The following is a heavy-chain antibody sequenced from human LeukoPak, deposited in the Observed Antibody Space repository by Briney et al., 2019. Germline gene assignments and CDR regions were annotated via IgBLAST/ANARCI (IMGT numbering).Heavy chain of an antibody. CDR3: ATRLSGWYGYFDY. J-gene: IGHJ4*02. V-gene: IGHV3-9*01. Sequence: PGGSLRLSCAASGFTFDDYAMHWVRQAPGKGLEWVSGISWNSGSIGYADSVKGRFTISRDNAKNSLYLQMNSLRAEDTALYYCATRLSGWYGYFDYWGQGTLVTVSS. CDR1: GFTFDDYA. CDR2: ISWNSGSI. D-gene: IGHD6-19*01.